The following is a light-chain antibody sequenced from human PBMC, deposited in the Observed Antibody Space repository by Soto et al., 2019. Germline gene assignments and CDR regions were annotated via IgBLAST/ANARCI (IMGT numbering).Light chain of an antibody. J-gene: IGKJ4*01. V-gene: IGKV3-15*01. Sequence: EVVLTQSPATLSLSPGEGAALSCRASQSVSDFLAWYQQKPGQAPSLLIYGASTRATGTPARFSGSGSGTEFTLTISSLQSEDFAVYYCQQYIRWPLTFGGGTKVDIK. CDR3: QQYIRWPLT. CDR1: QSVSDF. CDR2: GAS.